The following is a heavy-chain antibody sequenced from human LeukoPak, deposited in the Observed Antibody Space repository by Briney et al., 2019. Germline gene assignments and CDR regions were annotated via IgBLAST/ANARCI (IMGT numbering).Heavy chain of an antibody. CDR1: GDSVSSNSAA. CDR3: ARGISSGWYAHRGYFPYYFDY. J-gene: IGHJ4*02. Sequence: SQTLSLTCAISGDSVSSNSAAWNWIRQSPSRGLEWLGRTYYRSKWYNDYAVSVKSRITINPDTSKSQFSLQLNSVTPEDTAVYYCARGISSGWYAHRGYFPYYFDYWGQGTLVTVSS. V-gene: IGHV6-1*01. D-gene: IGHD6-19*01. CDR2: TYYRSKWYN.